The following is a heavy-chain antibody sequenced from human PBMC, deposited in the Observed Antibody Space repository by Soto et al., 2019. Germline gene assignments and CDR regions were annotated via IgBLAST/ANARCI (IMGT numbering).Heavy chain of an antibody. CDR3: AKTPPSATVLDYYYGMDV. Sequence: QVQLVESGGGVVQPGRSLRLSCAASGFTFSSYGMHWVRQAPGKGLEWVAVISYDGSNKYYADSVKGRFTISRDNSKNTLYLQMNSLRAEDTAVYYCAKTPPSATVLDYYYGMDVWGQGTTVTVSS. V-gene: IGHV3-30*18. CDR1: GFTFSSYG. CDR2: ISYDGSNK. J-gene: IGHJ6*02. D-gene: IGHD3-16*01.